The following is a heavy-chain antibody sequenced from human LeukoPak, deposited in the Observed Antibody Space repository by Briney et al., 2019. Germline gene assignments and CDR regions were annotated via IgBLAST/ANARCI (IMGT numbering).Heavy chain of an antibody. CDR1: GFTFSSYW. V-gene: IGHV3-74*01. CDR2: INSDGSNI. J-gene: IGHJ4*01. CDR3: ARDLELVYYNSTAYDY. D-gene: IGHD3-22*01. Sequence: GGSLTLSCAASGFTFSSYWMHWVRQSPEKGLMWVSRINSDGSNIAYADSVKGRFTISRDHAKNTLYLQMNSLRAEDTAVYYCARDLELVYYNSTAYDYWGHGTLVTVSS.